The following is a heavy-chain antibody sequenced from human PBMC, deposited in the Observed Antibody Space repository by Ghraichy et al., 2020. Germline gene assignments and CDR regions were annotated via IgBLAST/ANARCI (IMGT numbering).Heavy chain of an antibody. J-gene: IGHJ4*02. CDR1: GFTFSSYA. CDR2: ISGSGGST. Sequence: GGSLRLSCAASGFTFSSYAMSWVRQAPGKGLEWVSAISGSGGSTYYADSVKGRFTISRDNSKNTLYLQMNSLRAEDTAVYYCAKDLKDVGAPSPFDYWGQGTLVTVSS. D-gene: IGHD1-26*01. CDR3: AKDLKDVGAPSPFDY. V-gene: IGHV3-23*01.